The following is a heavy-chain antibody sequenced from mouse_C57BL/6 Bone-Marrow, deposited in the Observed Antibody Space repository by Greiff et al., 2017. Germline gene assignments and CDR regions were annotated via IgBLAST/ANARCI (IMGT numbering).Heavy chain of an antibody. CDR2: IDPETGGT. CDR1: GYTFTDYE. D-gene: IGHD4-1*01. Sequence: VQLQQSGAELVRPGASVTLSCKASGYTFTDYEMHWVKQTPVHGLEWIGAIDPETGGTAYNQKFTGKAILTADKSSSTAYMALRSLTSEDTAVYYSTRWEDYWYFDVWGTGTTVTVSS. J-gene: IGHJ1*03. CDR3: TRWEDYWYFDV. V-gene: IGHV1-15*01.